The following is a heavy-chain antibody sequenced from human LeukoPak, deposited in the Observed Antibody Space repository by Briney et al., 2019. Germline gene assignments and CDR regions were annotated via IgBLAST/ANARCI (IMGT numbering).Heavy chain of an antibody. V-gene: IGHV3-7*01. Sequence: PGGSLRLSCAASGFTFSSSWMTWVRQAPGKGLEWVASIREDGSEKTSVDSVKGRFTISRDNAKNSLSLRMNSLSAEDTAVYYCATGYSSGWYFYFRHWGQGSLVSVSS. CDR2: IREDGSEK. J-gene: IGHJ1*01. D-gene: IGHD6-19*01. CDR1: GFTFSSSW. CDR3: ATGYSSGWYFYFRH.